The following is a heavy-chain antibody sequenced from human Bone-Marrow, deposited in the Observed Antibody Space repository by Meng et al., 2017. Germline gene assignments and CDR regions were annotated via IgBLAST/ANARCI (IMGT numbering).Heavy chain of an antibody. J-gene: IGHJ4*02. Sequence: ASVKVSCKASGYTFTNYAMNWVRQAPGQWLECMGWINTNTGNPTYAQGFTGRFVFSFDTSVSTAYLQINSLKPEDTAVYYCARTAVEANYFDYWGQGALVTVSS. V-gene: IGHV7-4-1*02. D-gene: IGHD5-24*01. CDR2: INTNTGNP. CDR3: ARTAVEANYFDY. CDR1: GYTFTNYA.